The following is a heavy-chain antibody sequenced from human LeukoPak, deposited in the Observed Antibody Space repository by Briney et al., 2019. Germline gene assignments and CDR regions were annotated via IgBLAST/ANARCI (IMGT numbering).Heavy chain of an antibody. Sequence: SETLSLTWAVYGGSFSGYYWSWIRQPPGKGLEWIGEINHSGSTNYNPSLKSRVTISVDTSKNQFSLKLSSVTAADTAVYYCAGIAVAGNFDYWGQGTLVTVSS. J-gene: IGHJ4*02. D-gene: IGHD6-19*01. CDR3: AGIAVAGNFDY. CDR2: INHSGST. V-gene: IGHV4-34*01. CDR1: GGSFSGYY.